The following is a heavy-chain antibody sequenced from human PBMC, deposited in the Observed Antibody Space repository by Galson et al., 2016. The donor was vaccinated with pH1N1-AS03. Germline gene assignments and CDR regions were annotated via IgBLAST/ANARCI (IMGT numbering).Heavy chain of an antibody. V-gene: IGHV1-69*13. CDR3: ARGRGYHLRDTTDY. D-gene: IGHD1-26*01. CDR2: IIANFRTA. CDR1: GGTFNSNA. J-gene: IGHJ4*02. Sequence: SVKVSCKASGGTFNSNAISWVRQAPGQGLEWMGGIIANFRTAIYAQKFQGRVTITADEFMRTVNMELSSLTSEDTAVYYCARGRGYHLRDTTDYWGLGTLVTVSS.